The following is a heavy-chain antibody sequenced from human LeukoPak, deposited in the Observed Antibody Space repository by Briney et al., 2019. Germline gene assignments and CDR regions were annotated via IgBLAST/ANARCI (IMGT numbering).Heavy chain of an antibody. V-gene: IGHV4-34*01. CDR1: GGSFSDYY. J-gene: IGHJ3*01. CDR2: INHSGST. Sequence: SETLSLTCAVYGGSFSDYYWSWIRQPPGKGLEWIGEINHSGSTNYNPSLESRVTISVDTSKNQFFLKLNSVTAADTAVYYCARGVYNWNIDVFDFWGQGTMVTVSS. CDR3: ARGVYNWNIDVFDF. D-gene: IGHD1/OR15-1a*01.